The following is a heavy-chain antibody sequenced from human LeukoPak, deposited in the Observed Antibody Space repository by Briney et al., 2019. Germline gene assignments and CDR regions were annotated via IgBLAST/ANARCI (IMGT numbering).Heavy chain of an antibody. D-gene: IGHD6-13*01. CDR3: ASDRGSSWADYYYYMDV. J-gene: IGHJ6*03. Sequence: VASVCVSCKASGGTFSSYATSWVRHAPGQGLEWMGGIIPIFGTANYAQTFQGRVTITTDESTSTAYMELSSLRSEDTAVYYCASDRGSSWADYYYYMDVWGKGTTVTVSS. CDR2: IIPIFGTA. CDR1: GGTFSSYA. V-gene: IGHV1-69*05.